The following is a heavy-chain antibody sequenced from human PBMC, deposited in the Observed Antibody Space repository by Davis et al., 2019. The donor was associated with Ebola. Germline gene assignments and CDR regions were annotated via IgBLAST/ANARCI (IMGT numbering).Heavy chain of an antibody. CDR2: INPNSGGT. J-gene: IGHJ2*01. CDR1: GYTFTSYY. D-gene: IGHD3-3*01. Sequence: ASVKVSCKASGYTFTSYYMHWVRQAPGQGLEWMGWINPNSGGTNYAQKFQGRVTMTRDTSISTAYMELSRLRSDDTAVYYCARWWPPLLEWLYERPQDWYFDLWGRGTLVTVSS. V-gene: IGHV1-2*02. CDR3: ARWWPPLLEWLYERPQDWYFDL.